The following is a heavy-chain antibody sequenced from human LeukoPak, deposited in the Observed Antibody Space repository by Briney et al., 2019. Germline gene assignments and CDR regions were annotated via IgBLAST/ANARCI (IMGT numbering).Heavy chain of an antibody. CDR1: GGSISSGGYY. CDR2: IYYSGST. J-gene: IGHJ4*02. Sequence: SETLSLTCTVSGGSISSGGYYWSWIRQHPGKGLEWIGYIYYSGSTYYNPSLKSRVTISVDTFKNQFSLKLSSVTAADTAVYYCARVRSGFYGSDIGGDYWGQGTLVTVSS. V-gene: IGHV4-31*03. D-gene: IGHD3-10*01. CDR3: ARVRSGFYGSDIGGDY.